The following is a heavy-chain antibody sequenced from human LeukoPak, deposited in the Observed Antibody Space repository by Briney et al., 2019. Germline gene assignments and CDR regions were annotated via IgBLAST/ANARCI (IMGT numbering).Heavy chain of an antibody. CDR1: GYTFTGYF. D-gene: IGHD5-12*01. J-gene: IGHJ4*01. CDR3: ARDKRSGYDYYFDY. CDR2: INPNSGGT. Sequence: ASVKGSCKASGYTFTGYFMHWVRQAPGQGLEWMGWINPNSGGTNYAQKFQGRVTMTRDTSISTAYMELSRLRSDDTAVYYCARDKRSGYDYYFDYWGQGTLVTVSS. V-gene: IGHV1-2*02.